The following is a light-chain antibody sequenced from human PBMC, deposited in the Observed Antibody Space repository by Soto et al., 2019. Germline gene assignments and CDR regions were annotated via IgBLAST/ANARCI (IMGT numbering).Light chain of an antibody. J-gene: IGKJ4*01. CDR3: QQTNTFPFT. V-gene: IGKV1-12*01. CDR1: QVIGNW. CDR2: AAS. Sequence: DIQMTQSPSSVSAAVGDRVTITCRASQVIGNWLAWYQQEPRKGPKLLIYAASGLQSGVPSRFSGSGSGTDFTFTISSLQPEDFATYYCQQTNTFPFTFGGGTRVEVK.